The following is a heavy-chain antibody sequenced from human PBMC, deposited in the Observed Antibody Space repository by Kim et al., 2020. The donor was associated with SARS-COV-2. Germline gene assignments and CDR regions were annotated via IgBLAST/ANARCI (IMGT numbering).Heavy chain of an antibody. J-gene: IGHJ3*02. Sequence: QGRVTITRDTSASTAYMELSSLRSEDTAVYYCARVSVGYCSGGSCSAFDIWGQGTMVTVSS. CDR3: ARVSVGYCSGGSCSAFDI. V-gene: IGHV1-3*01. D-gene: IGHD2-15*01.